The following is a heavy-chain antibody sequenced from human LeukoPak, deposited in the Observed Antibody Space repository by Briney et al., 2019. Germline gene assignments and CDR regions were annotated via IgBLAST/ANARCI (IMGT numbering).Heavy chain of an antibody. Sequence: PGGSLRLSCAASDFSFITYAMSWVRQAPGKGLEWVSTISGVGDVTYYADSVKGRFTISRDNSKNTLYLQMNSLRAEDTAVYYCARVLNHYYDSSGFDYWGQGTLVTVSS. V-gene: IGHV3-23*01. CDR2: ISGVGDVT. J-gene: IGHJ4*02. CDR1: DFSFITYA. D-gene: IGHD3-22*01. CDR3: ARVLNHYYDSSGFDY.